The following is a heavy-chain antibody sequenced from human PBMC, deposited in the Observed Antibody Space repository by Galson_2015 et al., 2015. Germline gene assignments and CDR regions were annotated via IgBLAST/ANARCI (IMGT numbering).Heavy chain of an antibody. V-gene: IGHV3-33*01. CDR1: GFTFSSYG. Sequence: SLRLSCAASGFTFSSYGMHWVRQAPGKGLEWVAVIWYDGSNKYYADSVKGRFTISRDNSKNTLYLQMNSLRAEDTAVYYCATGGGYYPSPFDYWGQGTLVTVSS. D-gene: IGHD3-22*01. CDR3: ATGGGYYPSPFDY. CDR2: IWYDGSNK. J-gene: IGHJ4*02.